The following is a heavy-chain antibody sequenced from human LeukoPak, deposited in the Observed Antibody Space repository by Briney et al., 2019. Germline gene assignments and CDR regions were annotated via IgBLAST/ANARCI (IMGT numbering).Heavy chain of an antibody. D-gene: IGHD3-10*01. V-gene: IGHV4-4*07. CDR2: IYTSGST. CDR3: ASLYYGSGSYWSGMDV. J-gene: IGHJ6*02. CDR1: GGSISSYY. Sequence: SENLSLTCTVSGGSISSYYWSWIRQPAGKGLEWIGRIYTSGSTNYNPSLKSRVTMSVDTSKNQFSLKLSSVTAADTAVYYCASLYYGSGSYWSGMDVWGQGTTVTVSS.